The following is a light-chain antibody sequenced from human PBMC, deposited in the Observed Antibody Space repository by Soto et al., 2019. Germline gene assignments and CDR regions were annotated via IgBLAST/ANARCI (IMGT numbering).Light chain of an antibody. V-gene: IGKV3-20*01. CDR3: QQYGSSPYT. J-gene: IGKJ2*01. CDR1: QSVSSSY. CDR2: GAS. Sequence: EIVLTQSPGTLSLSPGERATLSCRASQSVSSSYLAWYQQTPGQAPWLLIYGASSRATGIPDRFSGSGSGTNFTLTISRLEPEDFAMYYCQQYGSSPYTFGQGTKLEIK.